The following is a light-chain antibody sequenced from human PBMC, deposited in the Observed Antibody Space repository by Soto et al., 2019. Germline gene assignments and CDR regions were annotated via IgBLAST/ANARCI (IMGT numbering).Light chain of an antibody. Sequence: TQSPGTLSLSPGERATLSCRAVQSVTSTYMAWYQQKPGQAPRLLIYATSFRATGIPDRFRGSGSGTEFTLTISSLQSEDFAVYYCQQYNNWPRTFGQGTKVDIK. CDR3: QQYNNWPRT. V-gene: IGKV3D-15*01. CDR2: ATS. J-gene: IGKJ1*01. CDR1: QSVTST.